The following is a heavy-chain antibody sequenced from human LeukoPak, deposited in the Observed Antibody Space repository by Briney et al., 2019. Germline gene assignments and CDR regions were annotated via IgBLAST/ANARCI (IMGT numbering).Heavy chain of an antibody. Sequence: GSLRLSCAASGFTFSNAWMSWVRQAPGKGLEWVSSISSSSSYIYYADSVKGRFTISRDNAKNSLYLQMNSLRAEDTAVYYCARDSYTVTGYYGMDVWGQGTTVTVSS. J-gene: IGHJ6*02. CDR1: GFTFSNAW. V-gene: IGHV3-21*01. CDR2: ISSSSSYI. CDR3: ARDSYTVTGYYGMDV. D-gene: IGHD4-17*01.